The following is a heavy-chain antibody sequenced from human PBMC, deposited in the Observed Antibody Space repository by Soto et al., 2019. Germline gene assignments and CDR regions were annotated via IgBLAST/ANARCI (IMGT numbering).Heavy chain of an antibody. V-gene: IGHV4-61*01. J-gene: IGHJ4*02. CDR2: IYHSGST. CDR3: ASFWLSDYHFDY. D-gene: IGHD3-3*01. CDR1: GASVSSPNYY. Sequence: SETLSLTCAVSGASVSSPNYYWSWIRQPPGKGLEWIGYIYHSGSTHYNPSLKSRVTVSLDTSKNQFSLKLSSVTAADTAVFYCASFWLSDYHFDYWGQGTLVTVSS.